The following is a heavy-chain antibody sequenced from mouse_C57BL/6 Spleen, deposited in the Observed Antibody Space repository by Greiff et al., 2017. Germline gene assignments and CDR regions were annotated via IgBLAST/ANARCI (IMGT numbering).Heavy chain of an antibody. CDR3: ARQGLYDGNYYFDY. CDR2: INPYNGGT. D-gene: IGHD2-3*01. J-gene: IGHJ2*01. Sequence: VQLQQSGPVLVKPGASVKMSCKASGYTFTDYYMNWVKQSPGKSLEWIGVINPYNGGTSYNQKFKGKATLTVDKSSSTAYMELNSLTSEDCAVYYGARQGLYDGNYYFDYWGQGTTLTVSS. CDR1: GYTFTDYY. V-gene: IGHV1-19*01.